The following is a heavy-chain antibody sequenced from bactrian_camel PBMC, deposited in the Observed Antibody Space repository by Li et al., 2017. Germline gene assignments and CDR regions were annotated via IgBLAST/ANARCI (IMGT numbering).Heavy chain of an antibody. V-gene: IGHV3S25*01. J-gene: IGHJ4*01. Sequence: SGGGSVQHGGSLRLSRSASMFTNTYSMAWFRQAPGKEREGLAVIYPPIHFSHYADSVKGRFTISQDNAKNTAYLQMNSLKPEDTAMYYCAATLGASDGNCVGYCSGPYCYTGWYWGQGTQVTVS. CDR2: IYPPIHFS. CDR3: AATLGASDGNCVGYCSGPYCYTGWY. D-gene: IGHD2*01. CDR1: MFTNTYS.